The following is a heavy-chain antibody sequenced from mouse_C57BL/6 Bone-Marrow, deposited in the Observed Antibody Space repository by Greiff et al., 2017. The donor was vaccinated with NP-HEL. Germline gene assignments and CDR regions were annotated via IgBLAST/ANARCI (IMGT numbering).Heavy chain of an antibody. J-gene: IGHJ2*01. CDR1: GYTFTNYW. V-gene: IGHV1-63*01. CDR3: ARIAFYYGSSYFDY. D-gene: IGHD1-1*01. Sequence: VQVVESGAELVRPGTSVKMSCKASGYTFTNYWIGWAKQRPGHGLEWIGDIYPGGGYTNYNEKFKGKATLTADKSSSTAYMQFSSLTSEDSAIYYCARIAFYYGSSYFDYWGQGTTLTVSS. CDR2: IYPGGGYT.